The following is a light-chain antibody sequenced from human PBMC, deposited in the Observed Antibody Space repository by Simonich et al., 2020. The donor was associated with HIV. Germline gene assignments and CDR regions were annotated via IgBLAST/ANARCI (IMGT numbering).Light chain of an antibody. CDR1: SSDVGGYDY. CDR2: DVT. J-gene: IGLJ3*02. Sequence: QSALTQPRSVSGSPGQSVTISCTGTSSDVGGYDYVSWHQQHPGKAPKLMIYDVTKRPSGVPDRFSGSKSGNTASLTISGLQAEDEADYYCCSYAGSYIWVFGGGTKLTVL. CDR3: CSYAGSYIWV. V-gene: IGLV2-11*01.